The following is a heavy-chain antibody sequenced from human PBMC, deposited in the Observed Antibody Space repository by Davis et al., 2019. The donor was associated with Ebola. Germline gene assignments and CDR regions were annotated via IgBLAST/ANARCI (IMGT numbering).Heavy chain of an antibody. J-gene: IGHJ6*03. Sequence: PGGSLRLSCAASGFTFSGSAMHWVRQASGKGLEWVGRIRRKGDSYVTAYAASLEGRFIISRDDSKSTAYLQMNSLTTEDTAVYYCTRQGWESGYDYYYHSYMDVWGKGTTVTVSS. V-gene: IGHV3-73*01. CDR3: TRQGWESGYDYYYHSYMDV. CDR1: GFTFSGSA. CDR2: IRRKGDSYVT. D-gene: IGHD5-12*01.